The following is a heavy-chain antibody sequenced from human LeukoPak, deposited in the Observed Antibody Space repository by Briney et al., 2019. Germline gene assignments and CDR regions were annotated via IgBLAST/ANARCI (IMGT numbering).Heavy chain of an antibody. V-gene: IGHV1-69*05. Sequence: ASVKVSCKASERTFNNDAISWVRQAPGQGLEWMGRIIPISGSSNYVQRFQGRVTITTDESTSTAYMELGSLRSEDTAVYYCARGRANWGRRPSLHFDYWGQGTLVTVSS. CDR1: ERTFNNDA. D-gene: IGHD7-27*01. CDR3: ARGRANWGRRPSLHFDY. CDR2: IIPISGSS. J-gene: IGHJ4*02.